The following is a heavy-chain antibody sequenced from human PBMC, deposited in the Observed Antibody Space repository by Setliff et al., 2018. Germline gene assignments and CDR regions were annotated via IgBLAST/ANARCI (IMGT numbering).Heavy chain of an antibody. D-gene: IGHD2-15*01. CDR3: ARVGTAGGYYFDF. V-gene: IGHV5-51*01. Sequence: GESLKISCKGSGYSFSNFWIGWVRQMPGKGLEWMGIIYPGDSDTRYSPSFQGQVTISADKSISTAYLQWSSLKASDTAMYYCARVGTAGGYYFDFWGQGALVTSPQ. J-gene: IGHJ4*02. CDR1: GYSFSNFW. CDR2: IYPGDSDT.